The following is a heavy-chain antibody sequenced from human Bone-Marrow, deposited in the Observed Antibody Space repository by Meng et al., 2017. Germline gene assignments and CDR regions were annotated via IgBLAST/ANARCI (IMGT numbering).Heavy chain of an antibody. Sequence: GGSLRLSCAASGFTFSSYAMHWVRQAPGKGLEWVAVISYDGSNKYYADSVKGRFTISRDNSKNTLYLQMNSLRAEDTAVYYCAKVAGMATLWGFLFDYWGQGTLVTVSS. D-gene: IGHD5-24*01. CDR1: GFTFSSYA. J-gene: IGHJ4*02. CDR3: AKVAGMATLWGFLFDY. CDR2: ISYDGSNK. V-gene: IGHV3-30*04.